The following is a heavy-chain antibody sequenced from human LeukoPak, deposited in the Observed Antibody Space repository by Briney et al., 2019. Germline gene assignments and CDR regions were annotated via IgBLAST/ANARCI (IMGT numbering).Heavy chain of an antibody. CDR2: ISSSGSTI. V-gene: IGHV3-11*01. Sequence: GESLRLSCAASGFTFSDYYMSWIRQAPGKGLEWVSYISSSGSTIYYADSVKGRFTISRDNAKNSLYLQMNSLRAEDTAVYYCARDSTPLEYSSGYYPDAFDIWGQGTMVTVSS. D-gene: IGHD3-22*01. J-gene: IGHJ3*02. CDR3: ARDSTPLEYSSGYYPDAFDI. CDR1: GFTFSDYY.